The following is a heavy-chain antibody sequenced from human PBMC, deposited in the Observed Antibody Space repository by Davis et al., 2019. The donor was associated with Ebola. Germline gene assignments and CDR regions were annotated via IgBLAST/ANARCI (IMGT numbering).Heavy chain of an antibody. CDR3: ARGWLRGGMDV. J-gene: IGHJ6*02. D-gene: IGHD5-18*01. CDR2: TYYSSKWYK. Sequence: HSQTLSLTCAISGDSVSNTAGWNWIRQSPSRGLEWLGRTYYSSKWYKDYAVSVKSRITINLDTSKNQFSLQLNSVTPEDTAVYYCARGWLRGGMDVWGEGTTVTV. V-gene: IGHV6-1*01. CDR1: GDSVSNTAG.